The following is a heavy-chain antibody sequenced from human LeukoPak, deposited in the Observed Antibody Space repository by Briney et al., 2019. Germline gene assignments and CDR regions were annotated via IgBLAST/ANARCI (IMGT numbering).Heavy chain of an antibody. V-gene: IGHV6-1*01. Sequence: SQTLSLTYAISGDSVSSNSAAWNWTRQSPSRGLEWLGRTYYRSKWYNDYAVSVKSRITINPDTSKNQFSLQLNSVTPEDTAVYYCARRPYGSGSNMDVWGKGTTVTISS. J-gene: IGHJ6*03. CDR2: TYYRSKWYN. CDR3: ARRPYGSGSNMDV. D-gene: IGHD3-10*01. CDR1: GDSVSSNSAA.